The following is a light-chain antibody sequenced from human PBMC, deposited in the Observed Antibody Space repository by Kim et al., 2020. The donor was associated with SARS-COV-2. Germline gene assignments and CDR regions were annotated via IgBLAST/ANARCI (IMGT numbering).Light chain of an antibody. CDR3: QQHSTNPIP. CDR1: QDIRND. CDR2: GAS. V-gene: IGKV1-17*01. J-gene: IGKJ5*01. Sequence: DIEMTQSPSSLSASVGDRVTITCRASQDIRNDLGWYQQNPGRATKRLIYGASSLQSGVPSRFSGSGSGTEFTPTISSVQPEDFATFFCQQHSTNPIPFGQGTRLEI.